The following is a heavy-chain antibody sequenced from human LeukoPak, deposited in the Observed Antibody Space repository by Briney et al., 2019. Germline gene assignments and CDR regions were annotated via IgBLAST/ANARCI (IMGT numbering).Heavy chain of an antibody. J-gene: IGHJ3*02. Sequence: SETLSLTCTVSGDSFSSHYWTWIRQPPGKGLEWIGYISYSGSTNYNPSLKSRVTISVDTSKNQFSLKLSSVTAADTAVYYCARDPTTVTKGFDIWGQGTMVTVSS. CDR3: ARDPTTVTKGFDI. V-gene: IGHV4-59*11. CDR2: ISYSGST. CDR1: GDSFSSHY. D-gene: IGHD4-17*01.